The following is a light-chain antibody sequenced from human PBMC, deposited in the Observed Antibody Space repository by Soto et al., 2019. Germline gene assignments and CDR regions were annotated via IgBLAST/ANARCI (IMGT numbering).Light chain of an antibody. J-gene: IGKJ1*01. Sequence: EIVLTQSPATLSLSPGERATLSCRASQRVSSYLAWYQQKPGQAPRLLIYDASNRATGIPARFSGSGSGTDFTLTISSQEPEDFAVYYCQQRSNWPSWTFGQGTKVEIK. CDR1: QRVSSY. V-gene: IGKV3-11*01. CDR3: QQRSNWPSWT. CDR2: DAS.